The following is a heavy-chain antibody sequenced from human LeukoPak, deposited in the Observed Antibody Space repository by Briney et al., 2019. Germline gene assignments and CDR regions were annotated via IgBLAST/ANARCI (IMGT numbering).Heavy chain of an antibody. CDR3: ARARCSGGSCYWGWFDP. J-gene: IGHJ5*02. Sequence: SETLSLTCTVSGGSISSYYWSWIRQPPGKGLEWIGYTYYSGSTNYNPSLKSRVTISVDTSKNQFSLKLSSVTAADTAVYYCARARCSGGSCYWGWFDPWGQGTLVTVSS. V-gene: IGHV4-59*01. CDR2: TYYSGST. D-gene: IGHD2-15*01. CDR1: GGSISSYY.